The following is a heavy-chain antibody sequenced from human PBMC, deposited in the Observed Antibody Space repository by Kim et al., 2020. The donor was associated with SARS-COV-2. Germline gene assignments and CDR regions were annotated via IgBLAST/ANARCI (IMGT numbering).Heavy chain of an antibody. Sequence: SETLSLTCAVYGGSFSGYYWSWIRQPPGKGLEWIGEINHSGSTNYNPSLKSRVTISVDTSKNQFSLKLSSVTAADTAVYYCARAYNIVVVTASQYYFDYWGQGTLVTVSS. J-gene: IGHJ4*02. CDR3: ARAYNIVVVTASQYYFDY. D-gene: IGHD2-21*02. V-gene: IGHV4-34*01. CDR1: GGSFSGYY. CDR2: INHSGST.